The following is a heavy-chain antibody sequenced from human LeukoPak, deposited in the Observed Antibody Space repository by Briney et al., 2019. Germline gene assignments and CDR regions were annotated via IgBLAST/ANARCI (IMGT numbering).Heavy chain of an antibody. CDR3: AKYRYDSSAYYSFSFDY. Sequence: GGSLRLSCAASGFTFSSYAMSWVRQAPGKGLEWVSGIRGSGGRTYNADSVKGRFTVSRDNSKNTLYLQMNSLRAEDTAVYYCAKYRYDSSAYYSFSFDYWGQGTLVIVSS. D-gene: IGHD3-22*01. CDR2: IRGSGGRT. V-gene: IGHV3-23*01. J-gene: IGHJ4*02. CDR1: GFTFSSYA.